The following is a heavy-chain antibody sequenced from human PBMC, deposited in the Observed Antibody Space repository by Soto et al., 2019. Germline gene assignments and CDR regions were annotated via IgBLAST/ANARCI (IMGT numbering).Heavy chain of an antibody. Sequence: GGSLRLSCAASGFTFSSYAMHWVRQAPGKGLEWVAVISYDGSNKYYADSVKGRFTISRDNSKNTLYLQMNSLRAEDTAVYYCATDIILVLPAAILETYYYGMDVWRQGTTVSVSS. CDR3: ATDIILVLPAAILETYYYGMDV. D-gene: IGHD2-2*02. CDR2: ISYDGSNK. CDR1: GFTFSSYA. J-gene: IGHJ6*02. V-gene: IGHV3-30-3*01.